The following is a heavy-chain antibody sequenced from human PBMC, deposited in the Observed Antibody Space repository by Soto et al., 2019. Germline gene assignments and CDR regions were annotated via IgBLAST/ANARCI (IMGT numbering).Heavy chain of an antibody. J-gene: IGHJ6*02. D-gene: IGHD4-17*01. CDR1: GYTFTDYY. Sequence: QVQLVQSGAEVKKPGASVKVSCKASGYTFTDYYIHWVRQAPGQGLEWMGWINPNSGGTNFAQKFQGWIAMTRDTSISTAYMDLTRLTSDETAVYYCARSEVPDDYGPLTNFRAMDVWGQGTTVTVSS. V-gene: IGHV1-2*04. CDR3: ARSEVPDDYGPLTNFRAMDV. CDR2: INPNSGGT.